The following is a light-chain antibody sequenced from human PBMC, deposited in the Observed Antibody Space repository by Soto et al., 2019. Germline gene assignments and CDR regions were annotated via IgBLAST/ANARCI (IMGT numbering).Light chain of an antibody. V-gene: IGKV1-5*01. J-gene: IGKJ1*01. CDR1: QSMNSW. CDR2: DAS. Sequence: DIQLTQSPSTLSASVGDRVTITCRASQSMNSWLAWYQQKPGEAPKVLIYDASSLGNGVPSRFSGRGSGTEFTLTIGSLQPEDFATYYCLRYNAFSQAFGQGTKVEI. CDR3: LRYNAFSQA.